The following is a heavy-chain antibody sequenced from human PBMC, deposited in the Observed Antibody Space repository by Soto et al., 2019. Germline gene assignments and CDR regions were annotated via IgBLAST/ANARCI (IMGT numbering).Heavy chain of an antibody. CDR2: ISAHNGNT. J-gene: IGHJ4*02. D-gene: IGHD1-1*01. Sequence: QVHLVQSRAEVKKPGASVKVSCKGSGYAFTTYGITWVRQAPGQGLEWMGWISAHNGNTNYAQTLQGRVTVTRDTSTSTAYMELRSLRSGDTAVYYCARGRYGDYWGQGALVTVSS. V-gene: IGHV1-18*01. CDR1: GYAFTTYG. CDR3: ARGRYGDY.